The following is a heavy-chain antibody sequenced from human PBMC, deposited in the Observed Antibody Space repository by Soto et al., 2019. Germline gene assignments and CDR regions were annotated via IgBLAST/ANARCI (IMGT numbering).Heavy chain of an antibody. CDR2: ISSSSSYI. CDR1: GFTFSSYS. J-gene: IGHJ4*02. V-gene: IGHV3-21*01. D-gene: IGHD3-22*01. Sequence: PGGSLRLSCAASGFTFSSYSMNWVRQAPGKGLEWVSSISSSSSYIYYADSVKGRFTISRDNAKNSLYLQMNSLRAEDTAVYYCARDRRGTDYYDSSGYYFPRYWGQGTLVTVSS. CDR3: ARDRRGTDYYDSSGYYFPRY.